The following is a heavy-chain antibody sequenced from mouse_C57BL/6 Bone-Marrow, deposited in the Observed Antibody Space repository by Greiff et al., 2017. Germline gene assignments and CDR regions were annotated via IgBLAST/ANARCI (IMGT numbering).Heavy chain of an antibody. D-gene: IGHD1-1*01. CDR3: AREGYYYGKDLDY. V-gene: IGHV1-39*01. J-gene: IGHJ2*01. Sequence: EVQGVESGPELVKPGASVKISCKASGYSFTDYNMNWVKQSNGKSLEWIGVINPNYGTTSYNQKFKGKATLTVDQSSSTAYMQLNSWTYEDTAVYYCAREGYYYGKDLDYWGQGTTLTVSS. CDR2: INPNYGTT. CDR1: GYSFTDYN.